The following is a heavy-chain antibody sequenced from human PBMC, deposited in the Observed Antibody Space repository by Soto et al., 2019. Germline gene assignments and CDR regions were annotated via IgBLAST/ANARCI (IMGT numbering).Heavy chain of an antibody. Sequence: SETLSLTGTVSGGSISSYYWSWIRQPPGKGLEWIGYIYYSGSTNYNPSLKSRVTISVDTSKNQFSLKLSSVTAADTAVYYCARVRGNYYDSSGYYSGEYYFDYWGQGTLVTVSS. CDR1: GGSISSYY. V-gene: IGHV4-59*01. J-gene: IGHJ4*02. D-gene: IGHD3-22*01. CDR2: IYYSGST. CDR3: ARVRGNYYDSSGYYSGEYYFDY.